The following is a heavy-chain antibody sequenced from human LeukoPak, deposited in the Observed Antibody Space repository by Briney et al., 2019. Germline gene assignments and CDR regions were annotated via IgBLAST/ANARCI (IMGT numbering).Heavy chain of an antibody. D-gene: IGHD4-11*01. CDR2: ISSSSSYI. Sequence: PGGSLRLSCAASGFTFSSYSMNWVRQAPGKGLEWVSSISSSSSYIYYADSVKGRFTISRDNAKNSLYLQMNSLRAEDTAVYYCARDSNPLIEYEVWGKGTTVTVSS. CDR3: ARDSNPLIEYEV. J-gene: IGHJ6*04. V-gene: IGHV3-21*01. CDR1: GFTFSSYS.